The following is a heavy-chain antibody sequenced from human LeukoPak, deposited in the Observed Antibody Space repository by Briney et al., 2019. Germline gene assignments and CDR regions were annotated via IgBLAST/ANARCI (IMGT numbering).Heavy chain of an antibody. CDR3: ARGRRGRIAARRGYYYYYMDV. D-gene: IGHD6-6*01. J-gene: IGHJ6*03. V-gene: IGHV1-8*03. Sequence: ASVKVSCKASGYTFTSYDINWVRQATGQGLEWMGWMNPNSGNTGYAQKFQGRVTITRNTSISTAYMELSSLRSEDTAVYYCARGRRGRIAARRGYYYYYMDVWGKGTTVTVSS. CDR2: MNPNSGNT. CDR1: GYTFTSYD.